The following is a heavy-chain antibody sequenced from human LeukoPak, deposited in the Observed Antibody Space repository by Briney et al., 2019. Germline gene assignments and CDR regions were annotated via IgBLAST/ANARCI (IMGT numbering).Heavy chain of an antibody. V-gene: IGHV4-39*01. D-gene: IGHD1/OR15-1a*01. Sequence: SETLSLTCTVSGGSISSSGYYWGWIRQPPGKGLEWIGSIFYPGSTYYKPSLKSRVTISVDTSKNQFSLKLSSVTAADTAVYYCARNIDDWGQGTLVTVSS. J-gene: IGHJ4*02. CDR3: ARNIDD. CDR1: GGSISSSGYY. CDR2: IFYPGST.